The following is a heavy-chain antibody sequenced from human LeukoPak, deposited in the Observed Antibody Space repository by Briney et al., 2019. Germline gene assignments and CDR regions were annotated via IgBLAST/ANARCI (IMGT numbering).Heavy chain of an antibody. V-gene: IGHV5-51*01. CDR2: IYPGDSDT. CDR3: ARQREGDTAMVDYYYGMDV. D-gene: IGHD5-18*01. J-gene: IGHJ6*04. CDR1: GYSFTSYW. Sequence: GESLKISCKGSGYSFTSYWIGWVRQMPGKGLEWMGIIYPGDSDTRYSPSFQGQVTISADKSISTAYLQWSSLKASDTAMYYCARQREGDTAMVDYYYGMDVWGKGTTVTVSS.